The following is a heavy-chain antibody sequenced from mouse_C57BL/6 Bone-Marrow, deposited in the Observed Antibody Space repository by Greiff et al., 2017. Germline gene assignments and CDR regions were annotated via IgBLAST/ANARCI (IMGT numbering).Heavy chain of an antibody. CDR3: AREELGFLRFAY. CDR2: IDPSDSYT. J-gene: IGHJ3*01. Sequence: QVQLKQPGAELVMPGASVKLSCKASGYTFTSYWMHWVKQRPGQGLEWIGEIDPSDSYTNYNQKFKGKSTLTVDKSSSTAYMQRSSLTSEDSAVYYCAREELGFLRFAYWGQGTLVTVSA. CDR1: GYTFTSYW. V-gene: IGHV1-69*01.